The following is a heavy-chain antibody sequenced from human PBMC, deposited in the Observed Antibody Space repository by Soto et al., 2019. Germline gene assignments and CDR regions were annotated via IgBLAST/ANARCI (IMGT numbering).Heavy chain of an antibody. CDR2: LYYTGSN. CDR1: GGSINSNKYY. CDR3: ARPSPGQAPLYPPRLDF. Sequence: TSETLSLTCTVSGGSINSNKYYWGWVRQPPGRGLEWIAGLYYTGSNFYNPSLKNRVSISVDTSKNQFSLNVYSVTAADTAVYYCARPSPGQAPLYPPRLDFWGQGVKVT. D-gene: IGHD2-2*02. J-gene: IGHJ4*02. V-gene: IGHV4-39*01.